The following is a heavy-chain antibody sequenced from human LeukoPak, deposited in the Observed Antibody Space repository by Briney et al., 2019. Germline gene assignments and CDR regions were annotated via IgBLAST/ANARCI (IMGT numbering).Heavy chain of an antibody. CDR1: GGSISSGSYY. CDR3: AREDRYCSGGSCYS. Sequence: SETLSLSCTVSGGSISSGSYYWNWIRQPAGKGLEWIGRIYTSGSTNYNPSLKSRVTISVDTSKNQFSLKLSSVTAADTAVYYCAREDRYCSGGSCYSWGQGTLVTVSS. V-gene: IGHV4-61*02. D-gene: IGHD2-15*01. J-gene: IGHJ4*02. CDR2: IYTSGST.